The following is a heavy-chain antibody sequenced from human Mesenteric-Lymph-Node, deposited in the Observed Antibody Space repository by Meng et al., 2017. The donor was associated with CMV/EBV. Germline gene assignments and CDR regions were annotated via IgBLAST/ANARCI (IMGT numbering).Heavy chain of an antibody. CDR1: GFTFSSFW. CDR2: INSDGRTT. J-gene: IGHJ6*02. Sequence: GGSLRLSCAASGFTFSSFWMHWVRQPPGKGLVWVSRINSDGRTTNYADSVKGRFTISRDNAKNTLYLQMTSLRAEDTAVYYCASHYDSPAGYYYGMDVWGHGTAVTVSS. V-gene: IGHV3-74*01. D-gene: IGHD5-12*01. CDR3: ASHYDSPAGYYYGMDV.